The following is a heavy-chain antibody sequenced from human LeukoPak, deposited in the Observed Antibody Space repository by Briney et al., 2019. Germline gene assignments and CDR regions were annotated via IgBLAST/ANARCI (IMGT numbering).Heavy chain of an antibody. CDR1: GFTFSSYN. V-gene: IGHV3-21*01. CDR3: ARGDSSFDY. Sequence: PGGSLRLSCAASGFTFSSYNMNWVCQAPGKGLEWVSSISSSSSYIYYADSLKGRFTISRDNAKNSLYLQMNSLRAEDTAVYPCARGDSSFDYWGQGTLVTVSS. D-gene: IGHD3-22*01. CDR2: ISSSSSYI. J-gene: IGHJ4*02.